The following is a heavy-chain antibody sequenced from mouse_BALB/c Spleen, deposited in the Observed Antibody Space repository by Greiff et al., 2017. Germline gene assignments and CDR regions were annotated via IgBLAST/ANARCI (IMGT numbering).Heavy chain of an antibody. CDR3: ARDWDY. CDR1: GYSITSDYA. J-gene: IGHJ2*01. Sequence: EVQLQQSGPGLVKPSQSLSLTCTVTGYSITSDYAWNWIRQFPGNKLEWMGYISYSGSTSYNPSLKSRISITRDTSKNQFFLQLNSVTTEDTATYYCARDWDYWGQGTTLTVSS. D-gene: IGHD4-1*01. V-gene: IGHV3-2*02. CDR2: ISYSGST.